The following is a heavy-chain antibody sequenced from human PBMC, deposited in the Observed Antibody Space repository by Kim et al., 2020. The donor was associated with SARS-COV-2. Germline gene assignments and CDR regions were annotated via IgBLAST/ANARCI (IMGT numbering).Heavy chain of an antibody. CDR3: ARDLKVALPDSSSWSPALYYYYYYGMDV. D-gene: IGHD6-13*01. J-gene: IGHJ6*02. CDR1: GFTFSSYS. Sequence: GGSLRLSCAASGFTFSSYSMNWVRQAPGKGLEWVSSISSSSSYIYYADSVKGRFTISRDNAKNSLYLQMNSLRAEDTAVYYCARDLKVALPDSSSWSPALYYYYYYGMDVWGQGTTVTVSS. CDR2: ISSSSSYI. V-gene: IGHV3-21*01.